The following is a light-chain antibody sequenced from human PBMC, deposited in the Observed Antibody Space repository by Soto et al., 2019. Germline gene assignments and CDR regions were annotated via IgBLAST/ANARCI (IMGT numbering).Light chain of an antibody. V-gene: IGKV1-39*01. CDR3: QQSYSTHFT. CDR2: AAS. J-gene: IGKJ3*01. Sequence: DIQMTQSPSSLSASVGDRVTITCRASQSISSYLNWYQQKPGKAPKLLIYAASSLQSGVPSRFSGSGSGTDFTLTISSLQPEDFVTYYCQQSYSTHFTFGPGTKVDIK. CDR1: QSISSY.